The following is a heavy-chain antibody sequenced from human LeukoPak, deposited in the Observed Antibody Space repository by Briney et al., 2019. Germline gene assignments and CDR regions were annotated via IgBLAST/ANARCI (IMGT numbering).Heavy chain of an antibody. CDR1: GFTFSNYW. Sequence: GGSLRLSCAASGFTFSNYWMSWVRQAPGKGLEWVGNIKQDGSDKYYMDSMKGRFTTSRDNAKNSLYLQMNSLRAEDTAVYYCARKTVVGSYFDYWGQGTPVTVSS. V-gene: IGHV3-7*03. CDR2: IKQDGSDK. CDR3: ARKTVVGSYFDY. D-gene: IGHD4-23*01. J-gene: IGHJ4*02.